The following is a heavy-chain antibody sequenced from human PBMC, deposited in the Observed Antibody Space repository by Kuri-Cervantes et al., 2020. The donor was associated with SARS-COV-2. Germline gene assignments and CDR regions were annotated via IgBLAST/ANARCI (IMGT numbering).Heavy chain of an antibody. Sequence: SETLSLTCAVYGGSFSGYYWSWIRQPPGKGLEWIGEINHSGSTNYNPSLKSRVTISVDTSKNQFSLKLSSVTAADTAVYYCARGRKGLYPNWFDPWGQGTLVTVSS. D-gene: IGHD1-14*01. CDR2: INHSGST. J-gene: IGHJ5*02. V-gene: IGHV4-34*01. CDR1: GGSFSGYY. CDR3: ARGRKGLYPNWFDP.